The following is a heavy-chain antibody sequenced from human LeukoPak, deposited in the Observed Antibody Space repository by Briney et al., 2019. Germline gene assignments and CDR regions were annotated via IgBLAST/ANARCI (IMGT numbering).Heavy chain of an antibody. V-gene: IGHV3-23*01. CDR1: GFTFSTYS. CDR2: ISGTGGST. CDR3: AKGDTTWELPHDY. D-gene: IGHD1-26*01. Sequence: GGSLRLSCAASGFTFSTYSMNWVRQAPGKGLEWVSDISGTGGSTYYADSVKGRFTISRDNSKNTLSLQMNSLRAEDTAVYYCAKGDTTWELPHDYWGQGTLVTVSS. J-gene: IGHJ4*02.